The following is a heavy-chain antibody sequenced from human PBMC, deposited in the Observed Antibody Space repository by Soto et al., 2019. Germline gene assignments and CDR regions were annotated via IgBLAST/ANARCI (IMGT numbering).Heavy chain of an antibody. CDR1: GDSVSNSSDA. Sequence: PSQTLSLTCAISGDSVSNSSDAWNWIRQSPSRVLEWLGRTYYRSKWYNDYAVSVKSRITINPDTSKNQFSLQLNSVTPEDTAVYYCARVGGYCSSTSCHAASDVRGQGTTVTVSS. D-gene: IGHD2-2*01. CDR3: ARVGGYCSSTSCHAASDV. V-gene: IGHV6-1*01. CDR2: TYYRSKWYN. J-gene: IGHJ6*02.